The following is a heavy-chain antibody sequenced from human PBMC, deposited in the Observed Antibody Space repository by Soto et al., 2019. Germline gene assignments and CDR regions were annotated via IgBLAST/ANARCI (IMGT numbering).Heavy chain of an antibody. CDR1: GFNFNAYV. Sequence: EVQLLESGGGLVQPGGSLRLACAASGFNFNAYVMHWVRQAPGKGLEWVSTISFTGDSRYYADSVKDRFTISRDNSQNTLYLQMNSLRAEDTAIYYCARKSCSSPGCPHSMDVWGQGTTVTVS. J-gene: IGHJ6*02. CDR3: ARKSCSSPGCPHSMDV. D-gene: IGHD2-2*01. V-gene: IGHV3-23*01. CDR2: ISFTGDSR.